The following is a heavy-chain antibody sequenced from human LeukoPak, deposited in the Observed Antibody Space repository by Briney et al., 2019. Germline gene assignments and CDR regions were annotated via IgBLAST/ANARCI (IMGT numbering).Heavy chain of an antibody. CDR2: INPSDSST. Sequence: ASVKVSCKASGYTFTSYYLHWVRQAPGQGLEWMGIINPSDSSTSYAQKFQGRVTMTRDTATSTVYMELSSLRSEDTATYFCARQDVLRFLEWTSNWFDPWGQGTLVTVSS. J-gene: IGHJ5*02. CDR1: GYTFTSYY. V-gene: IGHV1-46*01. CDR3: ARQDVLRFLEWTSNWFDP. D-gene: IGHD3-3*01.